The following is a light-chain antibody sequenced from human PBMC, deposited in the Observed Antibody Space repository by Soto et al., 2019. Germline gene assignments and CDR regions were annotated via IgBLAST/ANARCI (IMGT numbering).Light chain of an antibody. CDR3: CSFAGGGATWV. CDR2: EAT. CDR1: NSDVGSYKF. Sequence: QSVLTQPASVSGSPGQSITISCTGTNSDVGSYKFVSWYQQHPGKVPKLIIYEATKRPSGLSNRFSGSKSGNTAYLTISGLQAEDEADHYCCSFAGGGATWVFGGGTKLPVL. V-gene: IGLV2-23*01. J-gene: IGLJ3*02.